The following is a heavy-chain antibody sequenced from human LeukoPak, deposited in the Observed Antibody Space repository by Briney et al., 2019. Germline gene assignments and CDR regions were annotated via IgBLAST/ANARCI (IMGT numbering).Heavy chain of an antibody. Sequence: APVKVSCKGFGDTFSTFSISWVRQAPGQGLEWMGRIIPINGIVNYAQKFQGRVTITADKSTSTAFMELSTLTSDDTAIYYCARRPGRGWGQGTLVTVSS. CDR1: GDTFSTFS. CDR2: IIPINGIV. D-gene: IGHD1-26*01. V-gene: IGHV1-69*02. CDR3: ARRPGRG. J-gene: IGHJ4*02.